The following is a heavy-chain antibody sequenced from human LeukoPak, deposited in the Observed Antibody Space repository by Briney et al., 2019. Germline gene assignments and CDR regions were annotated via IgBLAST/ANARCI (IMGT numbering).Heavy chain of an antibody. Sequence: ASVKVSCKASGYTFPSYFMHWVRQAPGQGLDWMGRINPNNGGTNYAQKFQGRVTMTRDMSMSTAYMELSRLRSDDTAVYYCAGEDNSSGYRPFDIWGQGTMVTVPS. D-gene: IGHD3-22*01. J-gene: IGHJ3*02. V-gene: IGHV1-2*06. CDR1: GYTFPSYF. CDR3: AGEDNSSGYRPFDI. CDR2: INPNNGGT.